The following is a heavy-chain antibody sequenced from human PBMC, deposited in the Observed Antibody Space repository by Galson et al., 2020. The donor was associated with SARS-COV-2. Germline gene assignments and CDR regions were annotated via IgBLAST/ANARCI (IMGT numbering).Heavy chain of an antibody. V-gene: IGHV3-30*04. J-gene: IGHJ4*02. D-gene: IGHD3-10*01. Sequence: GGSLRLSCAASGFTFSSYAMHWVRQAPGKGLEWVAVISYDGSNKYYADSVKGRFTISRDNSKNTLYLQMNSLRAEDTAVYYCARVQWGGSGSLPDYWGQGTLVTVSS. CDR2: ISYDGSNK. CDR3: ARVQWGGSGSLPDY. CDR1: GFTFSSYA.